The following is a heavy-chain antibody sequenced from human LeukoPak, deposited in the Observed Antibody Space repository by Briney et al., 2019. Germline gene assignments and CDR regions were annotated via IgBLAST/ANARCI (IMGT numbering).Heavy chain of an antibody. V-gene: IGHV1-2*02. Sequence: ASVKVSCKASGGTFSSYAISWVRQAPGQGLEWMGWINPNNGGTNYAQKFQGRVTMTRDTSISTAYMELSRLRSDDTAVYYCAKSIGWSNPILYWGQGTLVTVSS. J-gene: IGHJ4*02. CDR2: INPNNGGT. CDR3: AKSIGWSNPILY. CDR1: GGTFSSYA. D-gene: IGHD6-19*01.